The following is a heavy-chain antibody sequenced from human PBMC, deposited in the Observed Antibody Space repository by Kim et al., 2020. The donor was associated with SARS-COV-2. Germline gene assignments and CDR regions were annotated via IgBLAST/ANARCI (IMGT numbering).Heavy chain of an antibody. CDR3: ARDDYYGSGRFDY. Sequence: SETLSLTCTVSGGSISSGGYYWSWIRQHPGKGLEWIGYIYYSGSTYYNPSLKSRVTISVDTSKNQFSLKLSSVTAADTAVYYCARDDYYGSGRFDYWGQGTLVTVSS. CDR1: GGSISSGGYY. CDR2: IYYSGST. J-gene: IGHJ4*02. V-gene: IGHV4-31*03. D-gene: IGHD3-10*01.